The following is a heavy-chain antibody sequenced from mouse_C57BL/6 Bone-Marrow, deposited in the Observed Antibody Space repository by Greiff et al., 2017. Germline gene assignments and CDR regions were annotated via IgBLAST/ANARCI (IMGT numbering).Heavy chain of an antibody. Sequence: QVQLQQSGAELARPGASVKLSCKASGYTFTSYGISWVKQRTGQGLEWIGEIYPRSGNTYYNEKFKGKATLTADKSSSTAYMELRSLTSEDSAVYFCARRGLYYGSSCVWFAYWGQGTLVTVSA. CDR2: IYPRSGNT. CDR3: ARRGLYYGSSCVWFAY. V-gene: IGHV1-81*01. D-gene: IGHD1-1*01. J-gene: IGHJ3*01. CDR1: GYTFTSYG.